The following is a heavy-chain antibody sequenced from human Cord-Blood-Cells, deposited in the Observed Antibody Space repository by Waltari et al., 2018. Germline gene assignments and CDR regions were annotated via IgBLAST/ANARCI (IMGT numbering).Heavy chain of an antibody. CDR2: ISPIFGTA. CDR3: AINSGSYYYYYYYMDV. J-gene: IGHJ6*03. Sequence: QVQLVQSGAEVKKPGSSVTVSCKASGGTFSSYAISRVRPAPGQGLEWMGGISPIFGTANYAQKFQGRGTITADESTSTAYMELSSLRSEDTAVYYCAINSGSYYYYYYYMDVWGKGTTVTVSS. V-gene: IGHV1-69*01. CDR1: GGTFSSYA. D-gene: IGHD1-26*01.